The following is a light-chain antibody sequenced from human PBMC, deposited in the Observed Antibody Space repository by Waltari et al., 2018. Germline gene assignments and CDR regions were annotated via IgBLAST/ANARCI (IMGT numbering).Light chain of an antibody. CDR2: GAS. J-gene: IGKJ1*01. CDR3: QQYNDWPPRT. CDR1: QSVRTN. Sequence: EIVMTQSPATLSVSPGERATLSCRASQSVRTNLAWYQQKPGQAPRLLIYGASTRATGIPARFSGSGSGTDFTLTISSLQSEDFAIYYCQQYNDWPPRTFGQGTKVEIK. V-gene: IGKV3-15*01.